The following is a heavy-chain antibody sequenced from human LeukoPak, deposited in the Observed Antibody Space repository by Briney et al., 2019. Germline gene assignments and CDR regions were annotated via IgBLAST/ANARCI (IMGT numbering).Heavy chain of an antibody. V-gene: IGHV1-2*02. CDR1: GYTFTDYS. D-gene: IGHD6-19*01. CDR3: TRGHTTWSSFDY. Sequence: ASVTVSCKASGYTFTDYSMHWVRQAPGQGLEWMGWINPNSGDTDSAQKFRGRVTMTRDTSISTAYMELSNLRSDDTAVYYCTRGHTTWSSFDYWGQGTLVTVSS. J-gene: IGHJ4*02. CDR2: INPNSGDT.